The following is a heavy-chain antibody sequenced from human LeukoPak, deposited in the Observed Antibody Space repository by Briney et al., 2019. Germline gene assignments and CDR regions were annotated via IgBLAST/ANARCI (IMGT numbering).Heavy chain of an antibody. Sequence: GGSLRLSCAASGFTFSSYGMSWVRQAPGKGLEWVSAISGSGGSTYYADSVKGRFTISRDNSKNTLYLQMNSLRAEDTAVYYCAKGPPYCGGDCFNWFDPWGQGTLVTVSS. V-gene: IGHV3-23*01. CDR1: GFTFSSYG. J-gene: IGHJ5*02. CDR3: AKGPPYCGGDCFNWFDP. D-gene: IGHD2-21*02. CDR2: ISGSGGST.